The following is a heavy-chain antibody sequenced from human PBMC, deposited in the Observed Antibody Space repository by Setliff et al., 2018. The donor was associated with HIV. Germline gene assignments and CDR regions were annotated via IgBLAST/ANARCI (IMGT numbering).Heavy chain of an antibody. J-gene: IGHJ4*02. V-gene: IGHV4-39*01. Sequence: PSETLSLTCSVSGGSIEFSSYYWGWIRQPPGKGLEWIGSVYYSGSTYYNPSLKSRLTISVDTSTNKFSLKLSSVTAADTAVYFCAGTSWGGYYYSSGSYYNDYWGQGTLVTVSS. CDR2: VYYSGST. CDR1: GGSIEFSSYY. D-gene: IGHD3-10*01. CDR3: AGTSWGGYYYSSGSYYNDY.